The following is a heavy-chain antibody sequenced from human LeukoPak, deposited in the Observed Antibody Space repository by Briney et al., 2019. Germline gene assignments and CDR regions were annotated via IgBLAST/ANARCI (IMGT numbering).Heavy chain of an antibody. CDR3: ARFVKGITHWFDP. D-gene: IGHD5-24*01. CDR2: ISSSGSTI. J-gene: IGHJ5*02. CDR1: GFPFSTYW. Sequence: GRSLRLSCAASGFPFSTYWMSWIRQAPGKGLEWVSYISSSGSTIYYADSVKGQFTISRDNAKNSLYLQMNSLRAEDTAVYYCARFVKGITHWFDPWGQGTLVTVSS. V-gene: IGHV3-48*04.